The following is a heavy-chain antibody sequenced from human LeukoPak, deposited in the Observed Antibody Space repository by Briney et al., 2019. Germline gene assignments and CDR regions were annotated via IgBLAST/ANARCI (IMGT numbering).Heavy chain of an antibody. CDR1: GFTFSSYS. CDR2: ISSSSSYI. J-gene: IGHJ3*02. Sequence: GGSLRLSCAASGFTFSSYSMNWVRQAPGKGLEWVSSISSSSSYIYYADSVKGRFTISRDNAKNSLYLQMNSLRAEDTAVYYCARDGYNWNDASAFDIWGQGTMVTVSS. CDR3: ARDGYNWNDASAFDI. D-gene: IGHD1-20*01. V-gene: IGHV3-21*01.